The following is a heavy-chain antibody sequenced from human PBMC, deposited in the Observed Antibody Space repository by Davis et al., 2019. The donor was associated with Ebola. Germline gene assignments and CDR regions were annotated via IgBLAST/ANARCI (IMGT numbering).Heavy chain of an antibody. J-gene: IGHJ6*02. CDR1: GGTFSSYA. CDR2: IIPILGIA. CDR3: ARGLGFLEWLSSVYYYYGMDV. V-gene: IGHV1-69*04. D-gene: IGHD3-3*02. Sequence: SVKVSCKASGGTFSSYAISWVRQAPGQGLEWMGRIIPILGIANYAQKFQGRVTITADKSTSTAYMELSSLRSEDTAVYYCARGLGFLEWLSSVYYYYGMDVWGQGTTVTVSS.